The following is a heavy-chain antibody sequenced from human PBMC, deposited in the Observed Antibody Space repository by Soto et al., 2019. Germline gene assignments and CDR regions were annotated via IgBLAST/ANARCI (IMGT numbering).Heavy chain of an antibody. CDR3: ARGREYTGYDYWNY. J-gene: IGHJ4*02. CDR1: GFTFSSYW. Sequence: EVQLVESGGGLVQPGGSLRVSCAASGFTFSSYWMHWVRQAPGKGLVWVSRIKSDGSSTDYSDSVKGRFTISRDNAKNTLYLRMNSLRAEDTAVYYCARGREYTGYDYWNYWGQGTLVTVSS. D-gene: IGHD5-12*01. V-gene: IGHV3-74*01. CDR2: IKSDGSST.